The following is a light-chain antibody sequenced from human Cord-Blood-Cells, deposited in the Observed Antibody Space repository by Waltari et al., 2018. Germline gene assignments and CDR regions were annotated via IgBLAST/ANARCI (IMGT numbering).Light chain of an antibody. CDR3: QQYGSSPPYT. V-gene: IGKV3-20*01. J-gene: IGKJ2*01. Sequence: EIVLTQSPGTLSLSPGERATLSCRASQSVSSSYLAWYQQKPGQAPWLLIYGASSRATGIPDRFSGSGSGTDFTFTISRLEPEDFAVYYCQQYGSSPPYTFGQGTKLEIK. CDR1: QSVSSSY. CDR2: GAS.